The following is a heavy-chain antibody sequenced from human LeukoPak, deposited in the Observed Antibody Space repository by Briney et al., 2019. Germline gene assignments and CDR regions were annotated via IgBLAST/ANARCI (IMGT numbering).Heavy chain of an antibody. CDR2: IYYSGST. CDR3: ARQLAPEETVVYYFDY. J-gene: IGHJ4*02. CDR1: GGSISSYY. D-gene: IGHD1-14*01. V-gene: IGHV4-59*08. Sequence: PSETLSLTCTVSGGSISSYYWSWIRQPPGKGLEWIGYIYYSGSTNYNPSLKSRVTISVDTSKNQFSLKLSSVTAADTAVYYCARQLAPEETVVYYFDYWGQGTLVTVSS.